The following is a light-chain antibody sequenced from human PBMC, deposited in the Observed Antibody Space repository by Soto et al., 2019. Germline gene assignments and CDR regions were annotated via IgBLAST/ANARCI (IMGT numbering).Light chain of an antibody. CDR3: SSYTSSSTL. Sequence: QSVLTQPASVSGSPGQSITISCTGTSSDVGGYNYVSWYQQHPGKAPKLMMYAVTDRPSGVSSRFSGSKSGNTASLTISGLQAEDEADYYCSSYTSSSTLFGTGPKVTVL. CDR1: SSDVGGYNY. J-gene: IGLJ1*01. V-gene: IGLV2-14*01. CDR2: AVT.